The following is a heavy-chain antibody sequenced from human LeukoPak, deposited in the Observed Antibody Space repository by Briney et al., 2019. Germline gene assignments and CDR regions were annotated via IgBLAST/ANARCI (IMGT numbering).Heavy chain of an antibody. V-gene: IGHV3-23*01. J-gene: IGHJ4*02. Sequence: GGSLRLSCVASGFTFSNYAMGWVRQAPGKGLEWVSAITGSGTNRYYADSLKGRFTTSRDNSKNTVFLQMNSLRHEDTAIYYCVIWGDYDVLTGYYVPDYWGQGTLVTVAS. CDR2: ITGSGTNR. CDR1: GFTFSNYA. D-gene: IGHD3-9*01. CDR3: VIWGDYDVLTGYYVPDY.